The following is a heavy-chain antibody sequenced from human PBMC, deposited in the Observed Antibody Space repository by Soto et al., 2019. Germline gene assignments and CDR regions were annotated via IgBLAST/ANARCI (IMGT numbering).Heavy chain of an antibody. Sequence: SETLSLTCTVSGGYLISSSYCWGRNRQPPGKGLEWIGSIYYSGSTYYNPSLKSRVTISVDTSKNQFSLKLSSVTAADTAVYYCASRGDIVVVPETLGWFDPWGQGTLVTVSS. V-gene: IGHV4-39*01. CDR2: IYYSGST. D-gene: IGHD2-2*01. CDR1: GGYLISSSYC. CDR3: ASRGDIVVVPETLGWFDP. J-gene: IGHJ5*02.